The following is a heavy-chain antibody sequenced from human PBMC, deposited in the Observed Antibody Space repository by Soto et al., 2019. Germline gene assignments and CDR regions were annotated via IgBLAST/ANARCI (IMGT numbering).Heavy chain of an antibody. V-gene: IGHV3-72*01. CDR1: GFTFSDYY. CDR3: TRFITGTTSSDY. J-gene: IGHJ4*02. CDR2: SRDKGNSYST. D-gene: IGHD1-7*01. Sequence: EVQLVESGGGLVQPGGSLRLSCAGSGFTFSDYYIDWVRQAPGKGLEWVGRSRDKGNSYSTDYAASVKGRYTISRDASKSSLYLQMSSLKTEDTALYYCTRFITGTTSSDYWGQGTLVTVSS.